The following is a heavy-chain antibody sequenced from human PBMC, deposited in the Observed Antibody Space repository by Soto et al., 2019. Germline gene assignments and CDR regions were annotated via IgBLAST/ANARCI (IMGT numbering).Heavy chain of an antibody. CDR1: GFTFSSYS. V-gene: IGHV3-21*01. J-gene: IGHJ6*02. D-gene: IGHD5-12*01. CDR3: ARDGGYSGYDYDYYYYYGMDV. CDR2: ISSSSSYI. Sequence: PGGSLRLSCAASGFTFSSYSMNWVRQAPGKGLEWVSSISSSSSYIYYADSVKGRFTISRDNAKNSLYLQMNSLRAEDTAVYYCARDGGYSGYDYDYYYYYGMDVWGQGTTVTVSS.